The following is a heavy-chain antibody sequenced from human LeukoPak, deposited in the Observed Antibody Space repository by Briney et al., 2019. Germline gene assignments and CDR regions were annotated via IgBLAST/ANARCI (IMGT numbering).Heavy chain of an antibody. D-gene: IGHD1-7*01. CDR2: IYYSGST. Sequence: SETLSLTCTVSGGSISSYYWSWIRQPPGKGLEWIGYIYYSGSTNYNPSLKSRVTISVDTSKNQFSLKLSSVTAADTAVYYCARPGTSNSYRYWGQGTLVTVSS. V-gene: IGHV4-59*01. CDR3: ARPGTSNSYRY. CDR1: GGSISSYY. J-gene: IGHJ4*02.